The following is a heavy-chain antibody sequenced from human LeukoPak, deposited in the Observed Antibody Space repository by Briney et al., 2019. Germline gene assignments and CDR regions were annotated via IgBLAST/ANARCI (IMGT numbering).Heavy chain of an antibody. CDR1: GFTFSSYE. D-gene: IGHD5-18*01. Sequence: GGSLRLSCAASGFTFSSYEMNWVRQAPGKGLEWVSYISSSGSTRYYADSVKGRFTISRDNAKNSLYLQMNSLRAEDTAVYYCARVAPGYTYVYGAPYYFDNWGQGTLVTVSS. V-gene: IGHV3-48*03. CDR2: ISSSGSTR. J-gene: IGHJ4*02. CDR3: ARVAPGYTYVYGAPYYFDN.